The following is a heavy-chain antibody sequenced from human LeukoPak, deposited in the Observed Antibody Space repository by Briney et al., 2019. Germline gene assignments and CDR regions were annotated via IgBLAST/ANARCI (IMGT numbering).Heavy chain of an antibody. V-gene: IGHV4-39*07. CDR3: ARLPATASYYYYYMDV. CDR2: FYYSGST. J-gene: IGHJ6*03. CDR1: GESLSSSSYY. Sequence: SETLSLTCTVSGESLSSSSYYWGWIRQPPGKGLEWIGSFYYSGSTYYNPSLKSRVTISVDASKNQFSLKLTSVTAADAAVYYCARLPATASYYYYYMDVWGKGTTVTFSS.